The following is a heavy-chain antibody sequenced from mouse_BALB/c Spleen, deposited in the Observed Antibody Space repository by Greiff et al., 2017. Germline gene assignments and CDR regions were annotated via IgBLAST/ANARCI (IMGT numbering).Heavy chain of an antibody. Sequence: EVQRVESGPGLVKPSQSLSLTCSVTGYSITSGYYWNWIRQFPGNQLEWMGYISYDGSNNYNPSLKNRISITRDTSKNQFFLKLNSVTTEDTATYYCARGWPYAMDYWGQGTSVTVSS. CDR2: ISYDGSN. V-gene: IGHV3-6*02. D-gene: IGHD1-1*02. CDR1: GYSITSGYY. CDR3: ARGWPYAMDY. J-gene: IGHJ4*01.